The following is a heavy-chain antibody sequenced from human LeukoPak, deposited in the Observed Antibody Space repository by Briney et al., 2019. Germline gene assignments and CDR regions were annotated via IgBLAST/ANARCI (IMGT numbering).Heavy chain of an antibody. D-gene: IGHD2-8*01. CDR1: GGSISSYY. V-gene: IGHV4-59*01. J-gene: IGHJ4*02. CDR3: ARVGYCTNGVCPGGVDY. Sequence: PSETLSLTCTVSGGSISSYYWSWIRQPPGKGLEWIGYIYYSGRTNYNPSLKSRVTISVDTSKNQFSLKLSSVTAADTAVYYCARVGYCTNGVCPGGVDYWGQGTLVTVSP. CDR2: IYYSGRT.